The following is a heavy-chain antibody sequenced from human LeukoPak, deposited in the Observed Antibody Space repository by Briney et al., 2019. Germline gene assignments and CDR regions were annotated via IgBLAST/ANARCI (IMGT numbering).Heavy chain of an antibody. V-gene: IGHV3-23*01. CDR2: ISASGGRT. CDR3: AKEWPWENFYYGMNV. CDR1: GFTFSSYA. Sequence: GGSLRLSCAASGFTFSSYAMSWVRQAPGKGLEWVSGISASGGRTNYADSVKGRFTISRDNSKHTLYLQMSSLRAEDTALYYCAKEWPWENFYYGMNVWGQGTTVTVSS. D-gene: IGHD1-26*01. J-gene: IGHJ6*02.